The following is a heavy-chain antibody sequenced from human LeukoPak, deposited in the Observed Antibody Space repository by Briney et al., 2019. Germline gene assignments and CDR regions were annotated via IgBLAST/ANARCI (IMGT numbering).Heavy chain of an antibody. D-gene: IGHD3-3*01. CDR2: IRYDGSNK. J-gene: IGHJ4*02. CDR3: AKGDDYDFWSGYYGSQDYFDY. CDR1: GFTFSSYG. Sequence: PGGSLRLSCAASGFTFSSYGMHWVRQAPGKGLEWVAFIRYDGSNKYYADSVKGRFTISRDNSKNTLYLQMNSLRAEDTAVYYCAKGDDYDFWSGYYGSQDYFDYWGQGTLVTVSS. V-gene: IGHV3-30*02.